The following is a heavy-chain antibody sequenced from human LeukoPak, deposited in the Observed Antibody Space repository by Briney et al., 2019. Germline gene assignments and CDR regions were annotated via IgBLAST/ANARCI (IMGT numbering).Heavy chain of an antibody. CDR1: GDSVSSNSAA. J-gene: IGHJ4*02. CDR2: TYYRSKWYY. CDR3: ARDSGTHYDGSGYYPHVFDY. D-gene: IGHD3-22*01. Sequence: SQTLSLTCAISGDSVSSNSAAWNWIRQSPSRGLEWLGRTYYRSKWYYDYAVSVKSRITFNPDTSKNQFSLQLNSVTPEDTAVYYCARDSGTHYDGSGYYPHVFDYWGQGTLVTVSS. V-gene: IGHV6-1*01.